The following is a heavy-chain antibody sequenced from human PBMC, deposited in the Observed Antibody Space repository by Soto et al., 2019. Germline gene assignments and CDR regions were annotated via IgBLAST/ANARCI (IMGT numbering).Heavy chain of an antibody. CDR3: ARHHGTTTSENWFDP. CDR1: GYTFFTYD. D-gene: IGHD3-3*01. CDR2: ISTYSGDT. Sequence: QVHLVQSGVEVKTPGASVRVSCQASGYTFFTYDISWVRQAPGQGLEWMGWISTYSGDTKYAQKVQGRVTMTTDTPTTTAYPELGTLRSDHTAVYYCARHHGTTTSENWFDPWGQGTLVTVSS. V-gene: IGHV1-18*01. J-gene: IGHJ5*02.